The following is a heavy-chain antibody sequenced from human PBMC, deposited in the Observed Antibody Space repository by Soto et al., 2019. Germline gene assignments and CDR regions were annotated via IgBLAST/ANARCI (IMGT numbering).Heavy chain of an antibody. J-gene: IGHJ4*02. Sequence: EVQLVESGGGLVQPGGSLKLSCAASGFTFSGSAMHWVRQAAGKGLEWVGRIRSKANSYATAYAASVKGRFTISRDDSKNTADLQMNSLKTEDTAGYYCTMTTVTTWGYWGQGTLVTVAS. D-gene: IGHD4-17*01. CDR3: TMTTVTTWGY. V-gene: IGHV3-73*01. CDR2: IRSKANSYAT. CDR1: GFTFSGSA.